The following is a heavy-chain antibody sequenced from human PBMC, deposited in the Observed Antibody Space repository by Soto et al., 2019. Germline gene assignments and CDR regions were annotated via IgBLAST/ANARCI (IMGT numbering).Heavy chain of an antibody. Sequence: ASVKVSCKASGCTFTSYGISWVRQAPGQGLEWMGWISAYNGNTNYAQKLQGRVTMTTDTSTSTAYMELRSLRSDDTAVYYCARNYVDIVATIQDYWGQGTLVTVSS. J-gene: IGHJ4*02. V-gene: IGHV1-18*01. CDR2: ISAYNGNT. D-gene: IGHD5-12*01. CDR3: ARNYVDIVATIQDY. CDR1: GCTFTSYG.